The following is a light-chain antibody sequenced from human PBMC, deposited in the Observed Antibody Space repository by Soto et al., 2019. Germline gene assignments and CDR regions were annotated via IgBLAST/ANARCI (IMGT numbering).Light chain of an antibody. J-gene: IGKJ1*01. CDR2: GAS. CDR1: QSVSSD. CDR3: QQYNVWPGT. Sequence: EIVMTQSPATLSVSPGERATLSCRASQSVSSDLAWYQQKPGQAPRLLIYGASTRATGIPTRFSASGSGTEFPLTISSLQSEDFAVYFCQQYNVWPGTFGQGTKVELK. V-gene: IGKV3-15*01.